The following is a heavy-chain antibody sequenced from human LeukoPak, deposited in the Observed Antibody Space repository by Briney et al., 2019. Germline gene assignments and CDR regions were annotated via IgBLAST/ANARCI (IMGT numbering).Heavy chain of an antibody. D-gene: IGHD6-19*01. CDR3: ATGAGCGY. CDR1: GFTFSSYW. J-gene: IGHJ4*02. Sequence: GGSLRLSCASSGFTFSSYWMTWVRQAPGKGLEWVANIKQDGSERNYVDSVKGRFTISRDNAKNSLYLQMNTLRDEDTAVYYCATGAGCGYWGQGTLVTVSS. CDR2: IKQDGSER. V-gene: IGHV3-7*03.